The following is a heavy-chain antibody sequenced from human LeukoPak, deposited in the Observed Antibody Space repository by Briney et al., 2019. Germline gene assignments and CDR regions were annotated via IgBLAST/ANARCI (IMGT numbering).Heavy chain of an antibody. CDR3: ARSTEIWFGELYSFSY. V-gene: IGHV3-21*01. D-gene: IGHD3-10*01. CDR1: GFTFSSYS. CDR2: ISSSSSYI. J-gene: IGHJ4*02. Sequence: PGGSLRLSCAASGFTFSSYSMNWVRQAPGKGLEWVSSISSSSSYIYYADSVKGRFTISRDNAKNSLYLQMNSLRAEDTAVYYCARSTEIWFGELYSFSYWGQGTLVTVSS.